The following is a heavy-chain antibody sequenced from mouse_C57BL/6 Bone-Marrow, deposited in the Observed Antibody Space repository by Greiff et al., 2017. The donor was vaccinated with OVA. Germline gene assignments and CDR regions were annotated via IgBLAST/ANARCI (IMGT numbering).Heavy chain of an antibody. CDR2: IYPGGGYT. Sequence: QVQLKESGAELVRPGTSVKMSCKASGYTFTNYWIGWAKQRPGHGLEWIGDIYPGGGYTNYNEKFKGKATLTADKSSSTAYMQFSSLTSEDSAIYYCAREDYYYGSSSAWFAYWGQGTTLTVSS. CDR1: GYTFTNYW. CDR3: AREDYYYGSSSAWFAY. D-gene: IGHD1-1*01. V-gene: IGHV1-63*01. J-gene: IGHJ2*01.